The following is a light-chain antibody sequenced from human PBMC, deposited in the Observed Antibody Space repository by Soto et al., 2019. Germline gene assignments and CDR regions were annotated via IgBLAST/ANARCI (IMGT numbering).Light chain of an antibody. CDR1: QSVLYSSNNKNY. Sequence: DIVMTQSPDSLAVSLGERATINCKSSQSVLYSSNNKNYLAWYQQKPGQPPKLLIYWATTRESVVPDRFSGSGSGTDFTLPIRSLQGEDVAVYCCPRYSSAPWGFGQGTKVEIK. V-gene: IGKV4-1*01. CDR2: WAT. CDR3: PRYSSAPWG. J-gene: IGKJ1*01.